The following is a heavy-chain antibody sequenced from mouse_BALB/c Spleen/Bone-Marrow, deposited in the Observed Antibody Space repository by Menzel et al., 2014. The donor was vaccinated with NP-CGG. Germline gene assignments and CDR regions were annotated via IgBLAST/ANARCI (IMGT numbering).Heavy chain of an antibody. D-gene: IGHD2-13*01. CDR3: ARGLEYAVDY. J-gene: IGHJ4*01. V-gene: IGHV1-26*01. Sequence: EVKVVESGPELVKPGASMKISCKASGYSFTGYTMNWVKQSHGKNLEWIGLINPYNGGTSYNQKFKDKATLTIDKSSSTAYMELLSLTSEDSAVYYCARGLEYAVDYWGQGTSVTVSS. CDR1: GYSFTGYT. CDR2: INPYNGGT.